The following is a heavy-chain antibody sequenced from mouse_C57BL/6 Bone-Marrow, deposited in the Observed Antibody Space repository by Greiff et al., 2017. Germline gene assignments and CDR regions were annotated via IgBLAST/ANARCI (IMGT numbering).Heavy chain of an antibody. D-gene: IGHD2-5*01. CDR3: ARLGSNCGGYYFDY. Sequence: VQLQQSGAELARPGASVKMSCKASGYTFTSYTMHWVKQRPGQGLEWIGYINPSSGYTKYNQKFKDKATLTADTSSSTAYMQLSSLTSEDSAVYYCARLGSNCGGYYFDYWGQGSTLTVSS. CDR1: GYTFTSYT. J-gene: IGHJ2*01. CDR2: INPSSGYT. V-gene: IGHV1-4*01.